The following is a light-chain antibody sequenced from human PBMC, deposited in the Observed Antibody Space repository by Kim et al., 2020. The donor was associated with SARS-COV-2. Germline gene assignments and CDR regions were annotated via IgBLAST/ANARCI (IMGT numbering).Light chain of an antibody. CDR1: QSLSSH. J-gene: IGKJ1*01. Sequence: VSPRERPPLTCRASQSLSSHLAWYQQIPGQAPRLLFYGASARATGIPARFTGSGSGTDFTLTISSLQSEDFAVYYCQQYHAWPWTFGQGTKVDIK. V-gene: IGKV3-15*01. CDR3: QQYHAWPWT. CDR2: GAS.